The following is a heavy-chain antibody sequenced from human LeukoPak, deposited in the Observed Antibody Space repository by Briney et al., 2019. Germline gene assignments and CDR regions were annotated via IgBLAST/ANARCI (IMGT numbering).Heavy chain of an antibody. Sequence: PGGSLRLSCAASGFTFSSYSMNWVRQAPGKGLEWVAFIHYQGGSQYYADSVTGRFTISRDNSRNTLYLQMNSLRAEDTAVYYCAKSPNYGDYVWYFDLWGRGTLVTVSS. CDR1: GFTFSSYS. CDR2: IHYQGGSQ. J-gene: IGHJ2*01. D-gene: IGHD4-17*01. V-gene: IGHV3-30*02. CDR3: AKSPNYGDYVWYFDL.